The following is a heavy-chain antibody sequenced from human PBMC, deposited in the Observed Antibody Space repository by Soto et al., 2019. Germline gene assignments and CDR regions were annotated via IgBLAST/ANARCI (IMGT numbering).Heavy chain of an antibody. V-gene: IGHV3-23*01. J-gene: IGHJ1*01. Sequence: EVQLLESGGGLVQPGGSLRLSCTVSEFTFSNYAMSWVRQAPGKGLEWVSSISGSGSSTYYADSVKGRFTISRDNSKNTLFLQMNSLRAEDTAVYYCAKDYSDSSGYYSPEYFQHWGQGTLVTVSS. CDR3: AKDYSDSSGYYSPEYFQH. CDR2: ISGSGSST. D-gene: IGHD3-22*01. CDR1: EFTFSNYA.